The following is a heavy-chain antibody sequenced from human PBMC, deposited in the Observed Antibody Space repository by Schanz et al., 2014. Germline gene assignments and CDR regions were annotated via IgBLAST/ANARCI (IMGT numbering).Heavy chain of an antibody. Sequence: QVQLVESGGGLVKPGGSLRLSCAASGFTFRDYYMSWIRQAPGKGLEWVSDISSGSSYANYADSVKGRFTISRDNAKNSLYLQMNRLRAEDTALYYCAIIGVMVAVAGTRADSWGQGTLVTVSS. J-gene: IGHJ4*02. CDR3: AIIGVMVAVAGTRADS. CDR1: GFTFRDYY. CDR2: ISSGSSYA. D-gene: IGHD6-19*01. V-gene: IGHV3-11*06.